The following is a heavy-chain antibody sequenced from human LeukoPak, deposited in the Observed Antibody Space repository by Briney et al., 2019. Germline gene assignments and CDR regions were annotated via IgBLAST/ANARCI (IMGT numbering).Heavy chain of an antibody. V-gene: IGHV3-11*04. CDR2: ISSSGSTI. CDR3: ARAVPDDSSGWLDAFDI. Sequence: GRSLRLSGAASGFTFSGSYMSWIRQAPGKGLEWGSYISSSGSTIYYADSVKGRFTISRDNAKNSLYLQMNSLRAEDTAVYYCARAVPDDSSGWLDAFDIWGQGTMVTVSS. D-gene: IGHD6-19*01. CDR1: GFTFSGSY. J-gene: IGHJ3*02.